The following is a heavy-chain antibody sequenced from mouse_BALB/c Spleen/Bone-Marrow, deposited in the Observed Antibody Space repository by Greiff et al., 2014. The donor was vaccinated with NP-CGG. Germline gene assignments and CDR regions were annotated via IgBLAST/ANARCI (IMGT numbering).Heavy chain of an antibody. Sequence: VQLQQPGAELVKPGASVMLSCTASGFNIKDTYMYWVKQRPEQGPEWIGRIDPANGNTNYDPRFQGKATITADTSSNTAYLQLNSLTSEDTAVYYCARSSPYYGMDYWGQGTSVTVSS. J-gene: IGHJ4*01. CDR1: GFNIKDTY. CDR2: IDPANGNT. CDR3: ARSSPYYGMDY. D-gene: IGHD6-1*01. V-gene: IGHV14-3*02.